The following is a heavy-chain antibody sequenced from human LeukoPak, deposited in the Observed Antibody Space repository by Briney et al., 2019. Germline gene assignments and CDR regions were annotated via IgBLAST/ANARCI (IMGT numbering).Heavy chain of an antibody. CDR1: GYTFTGYC. J-gene: IGHJ6*03. CDR3: ARGPVSGYSSSWYSTHYYMDV. Sequence: ASVKVSCKASGYTFTGYCVHWVRQAPGQGLEWMGWINPNSGGTNYAQKFQGRVTMTRDTSISTAYMELSRLRSDDTAVYYCARGPVSGYSSSWYSTHYYMDVWGKGTTVTISS. V-gene: IGHV1-2*02. CDR2: INPNSGGT. D-gene: IGHD6-13*01.